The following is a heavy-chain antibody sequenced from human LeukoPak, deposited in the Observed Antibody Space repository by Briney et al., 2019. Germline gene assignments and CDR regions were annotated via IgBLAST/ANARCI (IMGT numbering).Heavy chain of an antibody. J-gene: IGHJ4*02. CDR1: GGSISSGGYY. D-gene: IGHD3-22*01. V-gene: IGHV4-61*08. Sequence: PSETLSLTCTVSGGSISSGGYYWSWIRQHPGKGLEWIGYIYYSRSTNYNPSLKSRVTISVDTSKNQFSLKLSSVTAADTAVYYCARGWDYYDTSGYRTSFNYWGQGTLVTVSS. CDR3: ARGWDYYDTSGYRTSFNY. CDR2: IYYSRST.